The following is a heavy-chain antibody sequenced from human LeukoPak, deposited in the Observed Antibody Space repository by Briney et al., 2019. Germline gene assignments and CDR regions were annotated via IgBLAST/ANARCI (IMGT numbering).Heavy chain of an antibody. J-gene: IGHJ6*02. CDR2: ISWNSGSI. V-gene: IGHV3-9*01. D-gene: IGHD2-2*01. Sequence: GRSLRLSCAASGFTFDDYAMHWVRQAPGKGLEWVSGISWNSGSIGYADSVKGRFTISRDNSKSTLYLQMNSLRAEDTAVYYCAKTGRTEDYGMDVWGQGTTVTVSS. CDR3: AKTGRTEDYGMDV. CDR1: GFTFDDYA.